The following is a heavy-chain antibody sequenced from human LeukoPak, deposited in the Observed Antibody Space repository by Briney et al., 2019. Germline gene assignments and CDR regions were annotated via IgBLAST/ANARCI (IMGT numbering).Heavy chain of an antibody. CDR1: GYTFTGYS. D-gene: IGHD5-12*01. Sequence: ASVKVSCKASGYTFTGYSMHWVRQAPGQGLEWMGGFNPNSGGTNYAQKFQGWVTMTRDTSISTAYMELSRLRSDDTAVYYCARGPATIWYFDYWGQGTLVTVSS. CDR3: ARGPATIWYFDY. CDR2: FNPNSGGT. V-gene: IGHV1-2*04. J-gene: IGHJ4*02.